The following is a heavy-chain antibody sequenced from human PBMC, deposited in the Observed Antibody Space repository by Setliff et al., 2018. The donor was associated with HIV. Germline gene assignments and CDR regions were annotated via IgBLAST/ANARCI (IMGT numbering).Heavy chain of an antibody. CDR3: AKHDFGEGSCFDP. D-gene: IGHD3-16*01. J-gene: IGHJ5*02. Sequence: PSETLSLTCTVSGDSISSNNYYWGWIRQPPGKGPEWIGSVYHSGKTYYNPSLKSRVTMSADTSKNQISLMLRSMTAADTAVYYCAKHDFGEGSCFDPWGQGSLVTVSS. CDR1: GDSISSNNYY. V-gene: IGHV4-39*01. CDR2: VYHSGKT.